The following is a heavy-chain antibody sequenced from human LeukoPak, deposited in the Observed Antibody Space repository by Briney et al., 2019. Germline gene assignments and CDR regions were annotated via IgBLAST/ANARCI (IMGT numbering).Heavy chain of an antibody. J-gene: IGHJ4*02. Sequence: SETLSLTCTVSGGSISSYYWSWIRQPPGKGLEWIGYIYYSGNTNYNPSLKSRVTISVDTSNNQFSLKLSSVTGADTAVSYRVSRRYSSGWYVDWGQGTMVTVSP. CDR2: IYYSGNT. D-gene: IGHD6-19*01. CDR1: GGSISSYY. CDR3: VSRRYSSGWYVD. V-gene: IGHV4-59*01.